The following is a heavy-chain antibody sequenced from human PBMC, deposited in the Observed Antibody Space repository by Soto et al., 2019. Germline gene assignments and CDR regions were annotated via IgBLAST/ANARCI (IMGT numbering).Heavy chain of an antibody. CDR2: IYCSGST. V-gene: IGHV4-39*01. D-gene: IGHD3-10*01. CDR3: ARHRAMVRGWFGMDV. J-gene: IGHJ6*02. Sequence: PSETLSLTCTVSGGSISSGDYYWSWIRQPPGKGLEWIGSIYCSGSTYYNPSLKSRVTISVDTSKNQFSLKLSSVTAADTAVYYCARHRAMVRGWFGMDVWGQGTTVTVSS. CDR1: GGSISSGDYY.